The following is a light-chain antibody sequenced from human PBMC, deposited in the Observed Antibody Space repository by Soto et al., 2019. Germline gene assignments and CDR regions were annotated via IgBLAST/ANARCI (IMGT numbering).Light chain of an antibody. CDR2: ENN. CDR3: QTWGTGSWV. J-gene: IGLJ3*02. Sequence: NFMLTQPHSVSESPGKTLSISCTRSSGSIANNYVQWYQQRPGSAPTTVIYENNQRLSGVPDRFSGSTDGSSNSASLTISGLQTEDEADYYCQTWGTGSWVFGGGTKLTVL. V-gene: IGLV6-57*04. CDR1: SGSIANNY.